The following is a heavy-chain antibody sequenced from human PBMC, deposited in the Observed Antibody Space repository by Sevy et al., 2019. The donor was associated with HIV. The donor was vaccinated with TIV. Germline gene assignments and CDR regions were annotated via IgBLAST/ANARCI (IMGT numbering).Heavy chain of an antibody. CDR3: ARGENDDEFFXY. CDR1: GFIFSNFA. J-gene: IGHJ1*01. V-gene: IGHV3-30*04. CDR2: TSYDGSHK. D-gene: IGHD1-26*01. Sequence: GGSLRLSCTVSGFIFSNFAMHWVRQAPGKGLEWVAVTSYDGSHKYYAHSVKGRFTVSRDNSRNILSLEMSSLTRDDTAVYYCARGENDDEFFXYWGQGTLVTVSS.